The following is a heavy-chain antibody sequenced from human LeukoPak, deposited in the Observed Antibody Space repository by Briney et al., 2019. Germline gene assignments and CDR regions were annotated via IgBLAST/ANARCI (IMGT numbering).Heavy chain of an antibody. CDR1: GGSISSYY. V-gene: IGHV4-4*07. CDR3: ARGGPRITMVRGVQWASFDY. CDR2: IYTSGST. Sequence: PSETLSLTCTVSGGSISSYYWSWIRQPAGKGLEWIGRIYTSGSTNYNPSLKSRVTMSVDTSKNQFSLKLSSVTAADTAVYYCARGGPRITMVRGVQWASFDYWGQGTLVTVSS. D-gene: IGHD3-10*01. J-gene: IGHJ4*02.